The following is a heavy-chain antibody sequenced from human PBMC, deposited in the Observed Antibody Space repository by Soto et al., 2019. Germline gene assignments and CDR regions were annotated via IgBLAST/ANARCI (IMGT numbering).Heavy chain of an antibody. V-gene: IGHV3-15*07. CDR1: GFTFSSYW. J-gene: IGHJ4*02. CDR3: AKERSSGWSFDY. CDR2: FKRRTDRGTT. Sequence: GGSLRLSCAASGFTFSSYWMHWVRQAPGKGLVWVGRFKRRTDRGTTDYAAPVKGRFTISRDDSKNTLYLQMNSLRAEDTAVFYCAKERSSGWSFDYWGQGT. D-gene: IGHD6-19*01.